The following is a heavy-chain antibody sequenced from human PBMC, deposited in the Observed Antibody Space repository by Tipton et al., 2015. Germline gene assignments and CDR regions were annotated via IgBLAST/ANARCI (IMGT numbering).Heavy chain of an antibody. V-gene: IGHV4-38-2*01. Sequence: TLSLTCAVSGYSISSGYYWGWIRQPPGKGLEWIGNIYHSGSTNYNPSLKSRVTISVDTSKTQFSLKMSSVTASDTAVYYCARARGRHGGLFDSWGQGILVTVSS. J-gene: IGHJ4*02. CDR2: IYHSGST. D-gene: IGHD4-23*01. CDR1: GYSISSGYY. CDR3: ARARGRHGGLFDS.